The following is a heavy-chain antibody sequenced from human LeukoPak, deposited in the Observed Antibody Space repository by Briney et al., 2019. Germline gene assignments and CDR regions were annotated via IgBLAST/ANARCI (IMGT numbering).Heavy chain of an antibody. CDR3: ANLGPPGRDHYLES. CDR2: INQDETSI. V-gene: IGHV3-7*01. J-gene: IGHJ4*02. D-gene: IGHD5-24*01. Sequence: GGSLRLSCAASGFTFSSYAMHWVRQAPGKGPEWVGNINQDETSIYFLESVKGRFTISRDNAKKSLYLQMNSLRDEDAAVYYCANLGPPGRDHYLESWGQGTLVTVSS. CDR1: GFTFSSYA.